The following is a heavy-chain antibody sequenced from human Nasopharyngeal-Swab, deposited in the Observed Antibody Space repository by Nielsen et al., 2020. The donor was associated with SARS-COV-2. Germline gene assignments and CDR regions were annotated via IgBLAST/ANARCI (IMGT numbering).Heavy chain of an antibody. CDR1: GFTFDDYA. D-gene: IGHD5-24*01. CDR3: AKDIRRVRWLQLFDY. V-gene: IGHV3-9*01. J-gene: IGHJ4*02. Sequence: GGSLRLSCAASGFTFDDYAMHWVRQAPGKGLEWVSGISWNSGSIGYADSVKGRFTISRDNAKNSLYLQMNSLRAEDTALCYCAKDIRRVRWLQLFDYWGQGTLVTVSS. CDR2: ISWNSGSI.